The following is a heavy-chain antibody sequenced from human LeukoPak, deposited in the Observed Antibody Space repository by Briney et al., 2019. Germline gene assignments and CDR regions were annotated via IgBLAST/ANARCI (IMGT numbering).Heavy chain of an antibody. Sequence: EAGGSPRLSCVASGFTFSGSAIHWVRQASGKGLESVGHIRSKTNNYATAYAASVKGRFTISRDDSKNTAYLQMSSLETEDTAIYYCTKPRGYGSGTYYDYWGQGTLVTVSS. J-gene: IGHJ4*02. CDR3: TKPRGYGSGTYYDY. CDR1: GFTFSGSA. CDR2: IRSKTNNYAT. V-gene: IGHV3-73*01. D-gene: IGHD3-10*01.